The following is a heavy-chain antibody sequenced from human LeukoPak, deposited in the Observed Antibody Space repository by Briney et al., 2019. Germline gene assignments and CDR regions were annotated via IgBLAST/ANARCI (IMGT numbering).Heavy chain of an antibody. CDR2: ISWNSGSI. CDR1: GGSISSYY. D-gene: IGHD3-10*01. J-gene: IGHJ4*02. CDR3: AKDIGSAGFGEYGVDY. V-gene: IGHV3-9*01. Sequence: LSLTCTVSGGSISSYYWSWIRQPPGKGLEWVSGISWNSGSIGYADSVKGRFTISRDNAKNSLYLQMNSLRAEDTALYYCAKDIGSAGFGEYGVDYWGQGTLVTVSS.